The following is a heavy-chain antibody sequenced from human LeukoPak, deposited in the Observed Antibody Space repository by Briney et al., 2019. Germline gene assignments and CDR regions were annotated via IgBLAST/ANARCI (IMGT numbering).Heavy chain of an antibody. J-gene: IGHJ4*02. CDR3: ARDQRSLFDV. Sequence: SETLSLTCSVSDGPINSDTYYWGWLRQPPGTGVEWVASIYSGGNTFYNPPLKSLVTVSIDTSKKQFSLKLTSVTAADTAVYYCARDQRSLFDVWGQGSLVTVSS. D-gene: IGHD1-26*01. CDR1: DGPINSDTYY. CDR2: IYSGGNT. V-gene: IGHV4-39*07.